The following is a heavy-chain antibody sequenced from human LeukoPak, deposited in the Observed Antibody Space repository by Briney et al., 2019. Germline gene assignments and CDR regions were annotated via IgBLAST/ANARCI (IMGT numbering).Heavy chain of an antibody. J-gene: IGHJ4*02. CDR3: ARDLGGYYDSQGY. CDR2: IYSGGST. D-gene: IGHD3-22*01. CDR1: GFTVSSNY. Sequence: GGSLRLSCAASGFTVSSNYMSWVRQAPGKGLEWVSVIYSGGSTYYADSVKGRFTISRDNSKNTLYLQMNSLRAEDTAVYYCARDLGGYYDSQGYWGQGTLVTVSS. V-gene: IGHV3-53*01.